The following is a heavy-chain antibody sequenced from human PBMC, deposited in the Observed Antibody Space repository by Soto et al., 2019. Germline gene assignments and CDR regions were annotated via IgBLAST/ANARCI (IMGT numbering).Heavy chain of an antibody. CDR1: GYTFTSYA. V-gene: IGHV1-69*13. D-gene: IGHD3-22*01. J-gene: IGHJ4*02. CDR2: IIPIFGTA. Sequence: SVKVCCKASGYTFTSYASRWVRQEPGQGPEWMGGIIPIFGTANYAQKFQGRVTITADESTSTAYMELSSLRSEDTAVYYCARVRYYDSSGYYWYYFDYWGQGTLVTVSS. CDR3: ARVRYYDSSGYYWYYFDY.